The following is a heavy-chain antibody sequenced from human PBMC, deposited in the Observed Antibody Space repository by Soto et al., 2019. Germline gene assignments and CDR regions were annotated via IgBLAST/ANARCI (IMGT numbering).Heavy chain of an antibody. CDR2: MNLDTGGT. D-gene: IGHD5-18*01. CDR1: GYRFTTFY. J-gene: IGHJ4*02. Sequence: ASVKVSCKASGYRFTTFYIHWVRQAPGQGLEWMGRMNLDTGGTTYVQKFQGRVTMTRDTSISTAYMEVTNLKSDDTAIYYCARDGNFAFRGYSFGFDFWGQGTLVTVSS. V-gene: IGHV1-2*06. CDR3: ARDGNFAFRGYSFGFDF.